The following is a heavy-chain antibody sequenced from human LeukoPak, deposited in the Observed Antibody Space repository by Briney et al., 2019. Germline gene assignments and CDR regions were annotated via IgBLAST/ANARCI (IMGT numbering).Heavy chain of an antibody. CDR2: INSTGVNT. D-gene: IGHD2-8*01. Sequence: GGSLGLSCAASGFTFSSYAMSWVRQAPGKGLEWVSAINSTGVNTYYADPVKGRFTISRDNSKNTLHLQMNSLRAGDTAVYYCASNVIFFNRHFDYWAEGTLVTASS. CDR1: GFTFSSYA. J-gene: IGHJ4*02. CDR3: ASNVIFFNRHFDY. V-gene: IGHV3-23*01.